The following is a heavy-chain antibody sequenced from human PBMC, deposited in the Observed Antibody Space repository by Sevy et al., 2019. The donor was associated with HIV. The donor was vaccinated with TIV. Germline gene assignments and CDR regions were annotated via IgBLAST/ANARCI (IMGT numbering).Heavy chain of an antibody. D-gene: IGHD6-19*01. CDR3: AREGGYTSAWTPGNY. CDR2: ISYDGIIK. V-gene: IGHV3-30*04. J-gene: IGHJ4*02. Sequence: GGSLRLSCAASGFTFNTHAMHWVRQAPGKGLEWVALISYDGIIKYYADSVKVRLTISRDNSKNTLSLQMNSLRIEDTAVYYCAREGGYTSAWTPGNYWGQGTLVTVSS. CDR1: GFTFNTHA.